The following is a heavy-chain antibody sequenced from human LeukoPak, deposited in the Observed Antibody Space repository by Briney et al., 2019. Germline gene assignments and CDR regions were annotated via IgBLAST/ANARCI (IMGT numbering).Heavy chain of an antibody. V-gene: IGHV3-30-3*01. D-gene: IGHD3-9*01. CDR2: ISYDGSNK. CDR1: GFTFSSYA. CDR3: ARGYDILTGYLDY. J-gene: IGHJ4*02. Sequence: TGGSLRLSCAASGFTFSSYAMHWVRQAPGKGLEWVAVISYDGSNKYYADSVKGRFTISRDNSKNTLYLQMNSLRAEDTAVYYCARGYDILTGYLDYWGQGTLVTVSS.